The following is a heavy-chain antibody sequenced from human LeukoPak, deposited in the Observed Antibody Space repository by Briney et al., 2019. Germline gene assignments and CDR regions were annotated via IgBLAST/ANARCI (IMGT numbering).Heavy chain of an antibody. Sequence: ASVKVSCKASGYTFTSYGISWVRQAPGQGLEWMGWISAYNGNTNYAQKLQGRVTMTTDTSTSTAYMELRSLRSDDTAVYYCAGDEGYDSSGYYQLDYWGQGTLVTVSS. CDR2: ISAYNGNT. J-gene: IGHJ4*02. CDR3: AGDEGYDSSGYYQLDY. V-gene: IGHV1-18*01. CDR1: GYTFTSYG. D-gene: IGHD3-22*01.